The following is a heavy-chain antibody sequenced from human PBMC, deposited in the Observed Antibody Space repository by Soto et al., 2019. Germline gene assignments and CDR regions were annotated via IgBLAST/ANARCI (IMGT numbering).Heavy chain of an antibody. CDR1: GFTFSNAW. CDR3: TTSDYGSGSLP. V-gene: IGHV3-15*07. Sequence: EVQLVESGGGLVKPGGSLRLSCAASGFTFSNAWMNWVRQAPGKGLEWVGRIKIKTDVGTTDYAAPVKGRFTISRDDSKNTLYLQMNSLKTEDTAVYYCTTSDYGSGSLPWGQGTLVTVSS. J-gene: IGHJ5*02. CDR2: IKIKTDVGTT. D-gene: IGHD3-10*01.